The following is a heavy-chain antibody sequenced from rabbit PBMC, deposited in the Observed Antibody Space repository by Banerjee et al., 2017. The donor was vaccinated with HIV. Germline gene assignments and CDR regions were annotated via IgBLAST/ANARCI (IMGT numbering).Heavy chain of an antibody. CDR2: IYPGSSGDT. D-gene: IGHD1-1*01. Sequence: QQQLEESGGGLVKPGGTLTLTCKASGIDFSSYYYMCWVRQAPGKGLEWIACIYPGSSGDTYYASWAKGRFTISKTSSTTVTLQMTSLTAADTATYFCARRPGYGSSTDYHLWGPGTLVTVS. CDR3: ARRPGYGSSTDYHL. V-gene: IGHV1S45*01. J-gene: IGHJ6*01. CDR1: GIDFSSYYY.